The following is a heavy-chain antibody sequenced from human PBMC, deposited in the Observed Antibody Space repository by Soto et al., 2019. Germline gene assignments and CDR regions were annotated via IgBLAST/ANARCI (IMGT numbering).Heavy chain of an antibody. CDR2: IIPLLRIA. CDR3: AREPPALKGDAHDV. CDR1: GGTFSSYT. Sequence: QVQLVQSGAEVKKPGSSVNVSCKASGGTFSSYTISWVRQAPGQGLEWVGRIIPLLRIANYAQKFQGRVTITADRSSGTAYMDLSSLRSDDTAVYYCAREPPALKGDAHDVWGQGTMVIVSS. V-gene: IGHV1-69*08. J-gene: IGHJ3*01.